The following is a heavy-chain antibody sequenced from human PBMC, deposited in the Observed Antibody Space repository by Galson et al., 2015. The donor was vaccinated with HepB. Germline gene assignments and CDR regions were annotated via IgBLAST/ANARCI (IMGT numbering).Heavy chain of an antibody. CDR2: ISSSSSYI. CDR3: ARDRVVAVAGDDAFDI. J-gene: IGHJ3*02. CDR1: GFTFSSYS. D-gene: IGHD6-19*01. V-gene: IGHV3-21*01. Sequence: SLRLSCAASGFTFSSYSMNWVRQAPGKGLEWVPSISSSSSYIYYADSVKGRFTISRDNAKNSLYLQMNSLRAEDTAVYYCARDRVVAVAGDDAFDIWGQGTMVTVSS.